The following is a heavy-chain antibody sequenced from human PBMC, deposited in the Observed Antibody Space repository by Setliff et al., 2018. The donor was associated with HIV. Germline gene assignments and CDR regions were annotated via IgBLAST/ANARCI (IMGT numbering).Heavy chain of an antibody. V-gene: IGHV1-2*06. CDR1: GYTFTGYY. CDR3: ARLPFITIFGVLNGDDGFDI. Sequence: GASVKVSCKASGYTFTGYYMHWVQQAPGQGPEWLGRINPKSGGTRYAQKFQGRVSMTRDTAISTAYMELSRLRSDDSAVYYCARLPFITIFGVLNGDDGFDIWGQGTMVTVSS. CDR2: INPKSGGT. J-gene: IGHJ3*02. D-gene: IGHD3-3*01.